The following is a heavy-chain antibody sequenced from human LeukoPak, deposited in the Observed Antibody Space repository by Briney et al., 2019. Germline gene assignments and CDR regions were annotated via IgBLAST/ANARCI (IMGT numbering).Heavy chain of an antibody. D-gene: IGHD3-3*01. J-gene: IGHJ3*02. Sequence: GGSLRLSCAASGFTFSSYGMHWVRQAPGKGLEWVAFIRYDGSNKYYADSVKGRFTISRDNSKNTLYLQMNSLRAEDTAVYYCAKVYTFGSGYYLDAFDIWGQGTIVTVSS. CDR3: AKVYTFGSGYYLDAFDI. CDR2: IRYDGSNK. V-gene: IGHV3-30*02. CDR1: GFTFSSYG.